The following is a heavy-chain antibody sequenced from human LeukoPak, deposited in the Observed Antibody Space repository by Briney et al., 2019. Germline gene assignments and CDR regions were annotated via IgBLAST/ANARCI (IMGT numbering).Heavy chain of an antibody. CDR2: ISGGGGNT. Sequence: GGSVRLSGAASGFTCSSYAMSWVRQAPGKGREWGFAISGGGGNTDYADSGKGRFTVSRYNSKDTLDLQMKSLRAEDTAVYDCAKEQQGWLQLRWEPLDYWGQGILVTVSS. CDR1: GFTCSSYA. CDR3: AKEQQGWLQLRWEPLDY. D-gene: IGHD5-24*01. J-gene: IGHJ4*02. V-gene: IGHV3-23*01.